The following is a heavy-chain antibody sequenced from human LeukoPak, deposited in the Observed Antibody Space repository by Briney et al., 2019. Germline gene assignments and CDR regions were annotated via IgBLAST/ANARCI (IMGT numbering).Heavy chain of an antibody. Sequence: GGSLRLSCADSVFTFSSYAMNWVRQAPGKGLQWVSGISDSGGNTYYADSVRGRFTISRDNSKNTLYLQMNSLRAEDTAVYYCARHRSSWLIDYWGQGTLVTVSS. V-gene: IGHV3-23*01. CDR2: ISDSGGNT. CDR1: VFTFSSYA. D-gene: IGHD6-6*01. J-gene: IGHJ4*02. CDR3: ARHRSSWLIDY.